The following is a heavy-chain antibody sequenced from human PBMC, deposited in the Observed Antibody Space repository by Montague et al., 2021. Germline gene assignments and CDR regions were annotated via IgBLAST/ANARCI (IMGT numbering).Heavy chain of an antibody. CDR3: ARDTVGASGYFYYYYMDV. V-gene: IGHV4-4*07. CDR2: LSNGGST. CDR1: GDSINTYS. D-gene: IGHD1-26*01. J-gene: IGHJ6*03. Sequence: SETLSLTCTVSGDSINTYSWSWIRQPAGKGLEWIGRLSNGGSTNSNPSLKSRVSMSVDTSKNQSSLKLSSVTAADTAVYFCARDTVGASGYFYYYYMDVWGRGTTVTVSS.